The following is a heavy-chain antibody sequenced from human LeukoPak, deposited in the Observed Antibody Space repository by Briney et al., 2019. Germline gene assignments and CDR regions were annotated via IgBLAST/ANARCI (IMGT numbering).Heavy chain of an antibody. V-gene: IGHV3-23*01. J-gene: IGHJ4*02. D-gene: IGHD5-12*01. CDR3: AKGAYDYIEIAYFDY. CDR1: GFSFNNYA. Sequence: PGGSLRLSCVASGFSFNNYAMNWVRQAPGKGLEGVSLITVSSGSKFYADSVKGRFTISRDKSKNTPYLQMNRLRGEATAVSYCAKGAYDYIEIAYFDYWGQGSLVTVSS. CDR2: ITVSSGSK.